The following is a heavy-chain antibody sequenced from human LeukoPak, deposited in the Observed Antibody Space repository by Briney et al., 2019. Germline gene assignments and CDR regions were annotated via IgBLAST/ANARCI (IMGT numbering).Heavy chain of an antibody. V-gene: IGHV4-4*07. CDR1: GGSISSYY. CDR2: IYTSGST. CDR3: ARALRSQVLRFLEWDAFDI. D-gene: IGHD3-3*01. J-gene: IGHJ3*02. Sequence: PSETLSLTCTVSGGSISSYYWTWLRQPAGKGLEWIGRIYTSGSTNYNPSLKSRVSMSVDASKNQFSLKLSSVTAADTAVYYCARALRSQVLRFLEWDAFDIWGQGTMVTVSS.